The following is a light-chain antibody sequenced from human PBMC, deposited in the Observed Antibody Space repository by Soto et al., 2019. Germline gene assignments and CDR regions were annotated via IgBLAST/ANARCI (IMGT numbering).Light chain of an antibody. J-gene: IGKJ2*01. CDR3: QQYDNLPYT. Sequence: IQMSQSPSSLSASEGATVTITCQASHDIDNYLNWYQQKPGKAPKLLIYVASNWETGVPSRFSGSGSGTDFSLTITSLQPEDIATYYCQQYDNLPYTFGQGTKVDIK. CDR1: HDIDNY. V-gene: IGKV1-33*01. CDR2: VAS.